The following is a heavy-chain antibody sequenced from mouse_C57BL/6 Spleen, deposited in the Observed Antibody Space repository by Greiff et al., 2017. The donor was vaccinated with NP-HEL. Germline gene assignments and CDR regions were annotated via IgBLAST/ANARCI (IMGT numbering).Heavy chain of an antibody. CDR1: GYTFTSYW. CDR3: ARWDYYGSSYAMDY. CDR2: ITPSNGGT. V-gene: IGHV1-53*01. Sequence: QVQLQQPGPELVKPGASVKLSCKASGYTFTSYWMHWVKQRPGQGLEWIGNITPSNGGTNYNEKFKSKATLTVDKSSSTAYMQVSSLTSEDSAVYYCARWDYYGSSYAMDYWGQGTSVTVSS. J-gene: IGHJ4*01. D-gene: IGHD1-1*01.